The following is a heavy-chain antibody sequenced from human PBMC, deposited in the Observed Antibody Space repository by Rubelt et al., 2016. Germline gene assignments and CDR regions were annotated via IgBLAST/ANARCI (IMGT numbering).Heavy chain of an antibody. CDR2: IIPIFGTA. Sequence: TFSSYAISWVRQAPGQGLEWMGGIIPIFGTANYAQKFQGRVTITADESTSTAYMELSSPRSEDTAVYYCARKSYGDTGYYFDYWGQGTLVTVSS. CDR3: ARKSYGDTGYYFDY. V-gene: IGHV1-69*01. CDR1: TFSSYA. J-gene: IGHJ4*02. D-gene: IGHD4-17*01.